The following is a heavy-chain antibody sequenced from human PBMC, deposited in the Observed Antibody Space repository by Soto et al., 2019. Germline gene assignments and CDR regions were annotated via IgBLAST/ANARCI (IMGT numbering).Heavy chain of an antibody. CDR2: IYSGGST. CDR3: ARDPWAAEY. J-gene: IGHJ1*01. Sequence: EVQLVESGGGLVQPGGSLRLSCAASGFTVSTKYMSWVRQPPGKGLEWVSVIYSGGSTFYADSVRGRFTISRDNSKNTVNLQMNSLRAEDTAVYYCARDPWAAEYWGQGTLVTVSS. D-gene: IGHD3-16*01. CDR1: GFTVSTKY. V-gene: IGHV3-66*01.